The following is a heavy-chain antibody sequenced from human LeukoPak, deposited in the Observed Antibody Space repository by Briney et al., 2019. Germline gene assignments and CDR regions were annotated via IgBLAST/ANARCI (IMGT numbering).Heavy chain of an antibody. D-gene: IGHD2-15*01. CDR2: IYHSGST. J-gene: IGHJ5*02. CDR3: ARGRSQGYCSGGSCCYRGYNWFDP. V-gene: IGHV4-38-2*02. Sequence: SETLSLTCTVSGYPISSGYNWGWIRQPPGKGLEWIGSIYHSGSTYYNPSLKSRVTISVDTSKNQFSLKLSSVTAADTAVYYCARGRSQGYCSGGSCCYRGYNWFDPWGQGTLVTVSS. CDR1: GYPISSGYN.